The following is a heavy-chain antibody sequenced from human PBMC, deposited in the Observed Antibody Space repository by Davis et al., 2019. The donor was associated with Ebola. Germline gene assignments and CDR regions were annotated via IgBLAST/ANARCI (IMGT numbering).Heavy chain of an antibody. D-gene: IGHD2-15*01. CDR3: VRGTPTFDY. V-gene: IGHV3-21*01. CDR1: GFIFSSYT. CDR2: ISVSSGYI. J-gene: IGHJ4*02. Sequence: GGSLRLSCAASGFIFSSYTMNWVRQAPGKGLEWVSSISVSSGYIYYEDSVKGRFTISGDNAKNTLYLQMNSLRAEDTAVYYCVRGTPTFDYWGQGTLVTVSS.